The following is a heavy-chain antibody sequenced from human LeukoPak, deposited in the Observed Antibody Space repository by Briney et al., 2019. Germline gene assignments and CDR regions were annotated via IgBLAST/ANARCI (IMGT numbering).Heavy chain of an antibody. Sequence: SETLSLTCTVSGGSISSGDYYWSWIRQPPGKGLEWIGYIYYSGSTYYSPSLKSRVTISVDTSKNQFSLKLSSVTAADTAVYYCARGTYYYGSGSYYPFDPWGQGTLVTVSS. J-gene: IGHJ5*02. CDR2: IYYSGST. V-gene: IGHV4-30-4*01. CDR3: ARGTYYYGSGSYYPFDP. CDR1: GGSISSGDYY. D-gene: IGHD3-10*01.